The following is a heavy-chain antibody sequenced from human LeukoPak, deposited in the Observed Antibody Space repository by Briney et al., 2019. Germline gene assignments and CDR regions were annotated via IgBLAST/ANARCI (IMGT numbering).Heavy chain of an antibody. CDR1: GGSFSGYY. CDR2: INHSEST. Sequence: SETLSLTCAVYGGSFSGYYWSWIRQPPGKGLEWIGEINHSESTNYNPSLKSRVTISVDTSKNQFSLKLSSVTAADTAVYYCARIRTQYDILTGYYVTRLFDYWGQGTLVTVSS. J-gene: IGHJ4*02. D-gene: IGHD3-9*01. V-gene: IGHV4-34*01. CDR3: ARIRTQYDILTGYYVTRLFDY.